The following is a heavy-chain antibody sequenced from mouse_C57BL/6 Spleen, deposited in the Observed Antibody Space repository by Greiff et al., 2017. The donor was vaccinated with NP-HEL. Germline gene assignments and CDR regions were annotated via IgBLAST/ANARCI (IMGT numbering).Heavy chain of an antibody. J-gene: IGHJ2*01. D-gene: IGHD2-2*01. CDR1: GYSITSGYY. CDR3: ATYGYDSYYFDY. V-gene: IGHV3-6*01. CDR2: ISYDGSN. Sequence: VQLKQSGPGLVKPSQSLSLTCSVTGYSITSGYYWNWIRQFPGNKLEWMGYISYDGSNNYNPSLKNRISITRDTSKNQFFLKLNSVTTEDTATYYCATYGYDSYYFDYWGQGTTLTVSS.